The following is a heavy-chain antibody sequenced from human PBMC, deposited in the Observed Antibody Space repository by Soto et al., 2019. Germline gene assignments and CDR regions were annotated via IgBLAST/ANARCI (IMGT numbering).Heavy chain of an antibody. CDR1: GFSLSTSGVG. CDR3: ARSRYGSRFEP. D-gene: IGHD3-10*01. J-gene: IGHJ5*02. V-gene: IGHV2-5*02. Sequence: QITLKESGPTLVKPTQTLTLTCTFSGFSLSTSGVGVGWIRQPPGKALEWLALIYWDDDKRYSPSLKSRLTITKDTSKNLVELTMTIMDHVDTATYYCARSRYGSRFEPWGQGTLVTVSS. CDR2: IYWDDDK.